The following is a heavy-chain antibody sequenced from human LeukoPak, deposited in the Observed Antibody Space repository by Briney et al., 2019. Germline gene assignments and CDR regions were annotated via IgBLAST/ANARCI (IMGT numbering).Heavy chain of an antibody. J-gene: IGHJ6*03. CDR2: ISYDGSNK. CDR1: GFTFSSYA. Sequence: GGSLRLSCAASGFTFSSYAMHWVRQAPGKGLEWVAVISYDGSNKYYADSVKGRFTISRDNSKNTLYLQMNSLRAEDTAVYYCARDGRPSQLVHYYYYMDVWGKGTTVTVSS. CDR3: ARDGRPSQLVHYYYYMDV. D-gene: IGHD6-13*01. V-gene: IGHV3-30-3*01.